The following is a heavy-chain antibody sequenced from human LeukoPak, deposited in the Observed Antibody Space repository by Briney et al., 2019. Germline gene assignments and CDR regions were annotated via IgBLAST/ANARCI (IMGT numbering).Heavy chain of an antibody. CDR1: GFTFSRFA. J-gene: IGHJ5*01. D-gene: IGHD3-9*01. V-gene: IGHV3-30*18. CDR2: ISSDATNK. CDR3: AKLGQIRHFDFVNWFDS. Sequence: GGSRRLSCVASGFTFSRFAMHWVRQAPGEGPEWVSLISSDATNKYYADSVKGRFTISRDNSRNTLYLQMNSLRAEDTAVYYCAKLGQIRHFDFVNWFDSWGQGTLVIVSS.